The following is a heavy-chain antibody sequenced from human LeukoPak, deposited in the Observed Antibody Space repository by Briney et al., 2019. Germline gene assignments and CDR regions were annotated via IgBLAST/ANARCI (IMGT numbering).Heavy chain of an antibody. J-gene: IGHJ5*02. CDR3: AKDLYDSSSNWFDP. CDR2: ISGSGGST. CDR1: GFTFSSYA. V-gene: IGHV3-23*01. D-gene: IGHD3-22*01. Sequence: TGGSLRLSCAASGFTFSSYAMSWVRQAPGKGLEWVSAISGSGGSTYYAESVKGRFTISRDNSKNTLYLQMNSLRAEDTAVYYCAKDLYDSSSNWFDPWGQGTLVTVSS.